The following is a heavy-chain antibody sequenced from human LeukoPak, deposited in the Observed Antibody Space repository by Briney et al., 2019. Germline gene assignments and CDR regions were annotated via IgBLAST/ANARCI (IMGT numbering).Heavy chain of an antibody. V-gene: IGHV3-21*01. CDR3: ARDILRFGDGDDVFDI. D-gene: IGHD3-10*01. CDR2: ISSSSSYI. Sequence: PGGSLRLSCAASGFTFSSYSMNWVRQAPGKGLEWVSSISSSSSYIYYADSVKGRFTISRDNAKNSLYLQMNSLRAEDTAVYYCARDILRFGDGDDVFDIWGQGTMVTVSS. J-gene: IGHJ3*02. CDR1: GFTFSSYS.